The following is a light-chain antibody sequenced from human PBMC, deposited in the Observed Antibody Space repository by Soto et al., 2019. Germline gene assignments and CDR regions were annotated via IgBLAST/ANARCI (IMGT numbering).Light chain of an antibody. J-gene: IGLJ2*01. Sequence: QSVLTQPASVSGSPGQSITISCNGTSSDIGAYNFVSWYQQHQGKAPKLMLYDVNIRPSGVSNRFSGSKSGNTASLTISGLQAEDEADYYCTSWTTSTTMIFGGGTKLTVL. CDR3: TSWTTSTTMI. V-gene: IGLV2-14*03. CDR2: DVN. CDR1: SSDIGAYNF.